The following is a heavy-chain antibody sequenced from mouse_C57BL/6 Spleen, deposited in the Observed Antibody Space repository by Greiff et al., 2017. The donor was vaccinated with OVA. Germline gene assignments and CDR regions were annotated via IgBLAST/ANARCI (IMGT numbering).Heavy chain of an antibody. CDR3: ARQGQLRPYARDY. CDR1: GFTFSSYG. D-gene: IGHD3-2*02. V-gene: IGHV5-6*01. Sequence: EVQRVESGGDLVKPGGSLKLSCAASGFTFSSYGMSWVRQTPDQRLEWVATISSGGSYTYYPDSVKGRFTISRDNAKNTLYLQLSSLKSEDTAMYYCARQGQLRPYARDYWGQGTSVTVSS. CDR2: ISSGGSYT. J-gene: IGHJ4*01.